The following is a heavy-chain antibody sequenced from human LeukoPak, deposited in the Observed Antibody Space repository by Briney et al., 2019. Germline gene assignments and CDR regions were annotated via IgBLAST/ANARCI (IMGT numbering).Heavy chain of an antibody. CDR3: AKCSGGSCYLDY. Sequence: GGSLRLSCAAFGFTFSSYAMSWVRQAPGKGLEWVSAISGSGGSTYYADSVKGRFTISRDNSKNTLYLQMNSLRAEDTAVYYCAKCSGGSCYLDYWGQGTLVTVSS. J-gene: IGHJ4*02. V-gene: IGHV3-23*01. CDR2: ISGSGGST. CDR1: GFTFSSYA. D-gene: IGHD2-15*01.